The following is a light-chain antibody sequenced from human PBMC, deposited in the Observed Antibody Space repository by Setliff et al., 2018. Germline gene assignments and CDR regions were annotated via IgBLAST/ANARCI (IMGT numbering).Light chain of an antibody. Sequence: QSVLTQPASVSGSPGQSITISCYGTSSDVGSYDLVSWYQQHPGKAPKLIIYAVSDRPSGVSNRFSGSKSGNTASLTISGLQTEDEADYYCNAYTSGSTYVFGTGTKV. V-gene: IGLV2-14*03. J-gene: IGLJ1*01. CDR1: SSDVGSYDL. CDR3: NAYTSGSTYV. CDR2: AVS.